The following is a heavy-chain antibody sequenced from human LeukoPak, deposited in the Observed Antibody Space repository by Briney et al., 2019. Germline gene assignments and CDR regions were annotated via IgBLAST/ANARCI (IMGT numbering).Heavy chain of an antibody. J-gene: IGHJ5*02. CDR2: IYTSRST. D-gene: IGHD6-6*01. CDR3: ARDSRYSSSSWSLDP. V-gene: IGHV4-61*02. CDR1: GGSISSGSYY. Sequence: SETLSLTCTVSGGSISSGSYYWSWIRQPAGKGLEWIGRIYTSRSTNYNPSLKSRVTISVDTSKNQFSLKLSSVTAADTAVYYCARDSRYSSSSWSLDPWGQGTLVTVSS.